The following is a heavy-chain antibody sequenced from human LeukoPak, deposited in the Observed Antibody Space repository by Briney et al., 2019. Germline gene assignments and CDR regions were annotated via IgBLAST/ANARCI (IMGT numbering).Heavy chain of an antibody. CDR3: ARDGRSGSYYDI. V-gene: IGHV3-7*01. D-gene: IGHD3-10*01. Sequence: GGSLRLSCAASGFTLRSHWMSWVRQAPGRGLEWVANIKQDGRENYYADSVKGRFTISRDNAKNSLYLQMNTLRVEDTALYYCARDGRSGSYYDIWGQGTLVTVSS. J-gene: IGHJ1*01. CDR2: IKQDGREN. CDR1: GFTLRSHW.